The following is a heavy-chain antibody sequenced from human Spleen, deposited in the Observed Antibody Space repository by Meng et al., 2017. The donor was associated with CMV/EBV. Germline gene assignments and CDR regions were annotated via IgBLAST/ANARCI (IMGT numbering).Heavy chain of an antibody. D-gene: IGHD4-11*01. J-gene: IGHJ4*02. V-gene: IGHV2-5*01. CDR3: AHRLYSNFLDH. CDR2: IYRNDDK. CDR1: GFSLSTSGVG. Sequence: CSFSGFSLSTSGVGVGWIRQPPGKALEWLAFIYRNDDKRYSPSLRSRLSLTKDTSKNQVVLTITNMDPVDTATYYCAHRLYSNFLDHWGQGALVTVSS.